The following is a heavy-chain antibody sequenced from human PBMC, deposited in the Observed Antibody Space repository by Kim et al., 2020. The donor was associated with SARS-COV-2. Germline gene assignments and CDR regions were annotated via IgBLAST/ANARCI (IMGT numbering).Heavy chain of an antibody. V-gene: IGHV4-31*03. D-gene: IGHD3-22*01. CDR3: ARAPITMIVVVQAFDI. J-gene: IGHJ3*02. CDR1: GGSISSGGYY. Sequence: SETLSLTCTVSGGSISSGGYYWSWIRQHPGKGLEWIGYIYYSGSTYYNPSLKSRLTISVDTSKNQFPLKLSSVTAADTAVYYCARAPITMIVVVQAFDIWGQGKMVTVSS. CDR2: IYYSGST.